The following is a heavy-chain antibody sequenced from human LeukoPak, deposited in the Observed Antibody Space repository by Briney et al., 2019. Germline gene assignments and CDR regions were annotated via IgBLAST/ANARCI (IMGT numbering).Heavy chain of an antibody. CDR1: GGSISSYY. V-gene: IGHV4-59*08. J-gene: IGHJ4*02. CDR2: IYYSGSA. D-gene: IGHD2-15*01. Sequence: SETLSLTCTVSGGSISSYYWSWIRQPPGKGLEWIGYIYYSGSANYNPSLKSRVTISVDTSKNQFSLKLSSVTAADTAVYYCARQRGSSALIDYWGQGTLVTVSS. CDR3: ARQRGSSALIDY.